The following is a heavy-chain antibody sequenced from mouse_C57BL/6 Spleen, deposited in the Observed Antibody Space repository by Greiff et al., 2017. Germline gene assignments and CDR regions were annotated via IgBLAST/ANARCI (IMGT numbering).Heavy chain of an antibody. Sequence: QVQLQQPGAELVKPGASVKLSCKASGYTFTSYWMQWVKQRPGQGLEWIGEIDTSDSYTNYNHKLKGQATLTVDTSSSTAYMQLSSLTSEDSAVYYCARPPHYYGSPYWGQGTTLTVSS. CDR3: ARPPHYYGSPY. D-gene: IGHD1-1*01. CDR2: IDTSDSYT. J-gene: IGHJ2*01. V-gene: IGHV1-50*01. CDR1: GYTFTSYW.